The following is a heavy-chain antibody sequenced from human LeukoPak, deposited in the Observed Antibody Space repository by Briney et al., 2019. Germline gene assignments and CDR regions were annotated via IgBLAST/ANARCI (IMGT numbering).Heavy chain of an antibody. CDR1: GYSISSGFY. CDR3: ARAVGTSRNFFDY. CDR2: IYHSGST. J-gene: IGHJ4*02. V-gene: IGHV4-38-2*02. Sequence: SETLSLTCTVSGYSISSGFYWGWIRRPPGKGREGIGSIYHSGSTYYNPSLKSRVTISVDTSKNQFSLNLSSVTAADTAMYYCARAVGTSRNFFDYWGQGTLVTVSS. D-gene: IGHD4-23*01.